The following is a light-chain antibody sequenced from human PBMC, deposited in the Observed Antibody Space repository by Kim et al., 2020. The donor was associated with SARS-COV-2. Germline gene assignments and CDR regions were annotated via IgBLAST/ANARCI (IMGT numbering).Light chain of an antibody. CDR3: QAWDSSTYYV. V-gene: IGLV3-1*01. J-gene: IGLJ1*01. Sequence: VSAGQTASITCSGDKLGDKYACWYQQKPGQSPVLVIYQDSERPSGIPERFSGSNSGNTATLTISGTQAMDEADYYCQAWDSSTYYVFGTGTKVTVL. CDR1: KLGDKY. CDR2: QDS.